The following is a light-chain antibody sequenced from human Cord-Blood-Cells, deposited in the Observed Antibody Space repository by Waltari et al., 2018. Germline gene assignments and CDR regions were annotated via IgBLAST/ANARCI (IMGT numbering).Light chain of an antibody. J-gene: IGKJ2*01. V-gene: IGKV3-11*01. Sequence: IVLTHSPATPSSSPGERATLSCRASQSVSSYLAWYQQKPGQAPRLLIYDASNRATGIPARFSGSGSGTDFTLTISSLEPEDFAVYYCQQRSNWPYTFGQGTKLEIK. CDR2: DAS. CDR3: QQRSNWPYT. CDR1: QSVSSY.